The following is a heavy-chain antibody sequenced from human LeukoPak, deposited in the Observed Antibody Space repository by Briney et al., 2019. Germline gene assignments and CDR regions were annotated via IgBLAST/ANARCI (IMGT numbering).Heavy chain of an antibody. D-gene: IGHD2-21*01. V-gene: IGHV4-34*01. CDR1: GGSFSGYY. J-gene: IGHJ5*02. CDR2: INHSGST. Sequence: SETLSLTCAVYGGSFSGYYWSWIRQPPGKGLEWIGEINHSGSTNYNPSLKSRVTISVDTSKNQFSLKLSSVIAADTAVYYCARGVLLRLQPWGTNWFDPWGQGTLVTVSS. CDR3: ARGVLLRLQPWGTNWFDP.